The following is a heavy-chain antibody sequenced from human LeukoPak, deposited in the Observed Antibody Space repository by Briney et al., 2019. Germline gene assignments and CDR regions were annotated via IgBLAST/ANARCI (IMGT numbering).Heavy chain of an antibody. J-gene: IGHJ4*02. D-gene: IGHD6-19*01. CDR2: INGDGTST. CDR3: ARNIAVAAQDY. Sequence: GGSLRLSCAASGFSFSTYWMHWVRQAPGKGQLWVSRINGDGTSTKYADSVKGRFTISRANAKNSLYLQMNSLRAEARAVYYCARNIAVAAQDYWGQGTLVTVSS. V-gene: IGHV3-74*03. CDR1: GFSFSTYW.